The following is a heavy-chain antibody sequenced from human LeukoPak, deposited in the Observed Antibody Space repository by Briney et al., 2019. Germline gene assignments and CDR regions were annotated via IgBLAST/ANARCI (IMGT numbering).Heavy chain of an antibody. J-gene: IGHJ4*01. Sequence: GGSLRLSCAASGFTFSSYWMNWVRQAPGKGLVWVSRIASDGSSTSYADSVRGRFSISRDNAKSTLYLQMNSLRDEDTAVYFCARGPGSSGGAYVGDYWGHGTLVTVSS. CDR2: IASDGSST. CDR1: GFTFSSYW. CDR3: ARGPGSSGGAYVGDY. V-gene: IGHV3-74*01. D-gene: IGHD3-22*01.